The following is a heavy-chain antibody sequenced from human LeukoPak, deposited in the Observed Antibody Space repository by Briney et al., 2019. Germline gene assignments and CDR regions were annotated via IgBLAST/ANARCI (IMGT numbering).Heavy chain of an antibody. J-gene: IGHJ4*02. V-gene: IGHV3-7*01. Sequence: GGSLRLSCAASGSTFSDSWMSWVRQAPAKGLEWVASIKEDGTEKYYVDSVKGRFIISRDNAKNSLYLQMTSLRAEDTAVYYCARAAYWGQGTLVTVSS. CDR2: IKEDGTEK. CDR1: GSTFSDSW. CDR3: ARAAY.